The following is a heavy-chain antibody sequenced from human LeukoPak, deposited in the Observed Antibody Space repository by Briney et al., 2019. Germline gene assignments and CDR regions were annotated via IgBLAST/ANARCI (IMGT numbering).Heavy chain of an antibody. J-gene: IGHJ4*02. Sequence: GGSLRLSCAASGFTFSSYAMHWVRQAPGKGLEWVAVISYDGSNKYYADSVKGRFTISRDNSKNTLYLQMNSLRAEDTAVYYCARNDRKGYSSSWHVDYWGQGTLVTVSS. CDR3: ARNDRKGYSSSWHVDY. V-gene: IGHV3-30-3*01. D-gene: IGHD6-13*01. CDR2: ISYDGSNK. CDR1: GFTFSSYA.